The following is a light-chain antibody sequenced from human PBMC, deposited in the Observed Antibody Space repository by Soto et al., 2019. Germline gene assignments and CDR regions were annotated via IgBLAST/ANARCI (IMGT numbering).Light chain of an antibody. CDR2: GAS. J-gene: IGKJ1*01. CDR1: QSVSSN. Sequence: EIVMTQSPATLSVSPGERATLSCRASQSVSSNLAWYQQKPGQAPRLLIYGASTRAAGIPARFSGSGSGTEFTLTISSLQSEDFVVYYCQQYINWPRTFGQGTKVEI. CDR3: QQYINWPRT. V-gene: IGKV3-15*01.